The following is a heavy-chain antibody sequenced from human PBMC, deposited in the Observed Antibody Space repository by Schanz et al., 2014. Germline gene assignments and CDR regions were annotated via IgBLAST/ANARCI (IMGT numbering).Heavy chain of an antibody. V-gene: IGHV1-24*01. Sequence: QLMQSGSEVRKPGVSVKVSCKASGYTFTTYYIHWVRQAPGQGLEWMGGFHHEDGDTVYAQKFQGRVIMTEDTSTDTAYVELSRLTSEDTGVYYCATETSRTWFYNGVDVWGQGTTVTVSS. J-gene: IGHJ6*02. CDR1: GYTFTTYY. CDR2: FHHEDGDT. D-gene: IGHD2-2*01. CDR3: ATETSRTWFYNGVDV.